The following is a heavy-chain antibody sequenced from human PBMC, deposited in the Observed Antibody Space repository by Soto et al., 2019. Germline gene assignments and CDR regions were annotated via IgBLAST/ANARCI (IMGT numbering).Heavy chain of an antibody. CDR3: ARESAAAGFSFAFDI. CDR2: ISSSSSYI. V-gene: IGHV3-21*01. J-gene: IGHJ3*02. Sequence: GGSLRLSCAASGFTFSSYSMNWVRQAPGKGLEWVSSISSSSSYIYYADSVKGRFTISRDNAKNSLYLQMNSLRAEDTAVYYCARESAAAGFSFAFDIWGQGTMVTVSS. CDR1: GFTFSSYS. D-gene: IGHD6-13*01.